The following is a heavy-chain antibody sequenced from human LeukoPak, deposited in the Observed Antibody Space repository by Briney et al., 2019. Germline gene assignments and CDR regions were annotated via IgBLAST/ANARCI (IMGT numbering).Heavy chain of an antibody. J-gene: IGHJ4*02. CDR2: IRYDGSNK. D-gene: IGHD4-17*01. CDR1: GFTFSSYG. CDR3: AKGLTTVTTGDY. Sequence: PGGSLRLSCAASGFTFSSYGMHWVRQAPGKGLEWVAFIRYDGSNKYYADSVKGRFTISRDNSKNTLYLQMNSLRAEDTAVYYCAKGLTTVTTGDYWGQGTLATVSS. V-gene: IGHV3-30*02.